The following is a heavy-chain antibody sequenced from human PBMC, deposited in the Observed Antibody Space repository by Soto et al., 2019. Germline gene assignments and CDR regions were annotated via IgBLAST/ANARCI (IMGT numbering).Heavy chain of an antibody. V-gene: IGHV1-46*01. CDR3: ARDRGGTYYYHYGMDV. CDR1: RYTFTNFY. J-gene: IGHJ6*02. Sequence: ASVKVSCKASRYTFTNFYIHWLRQAPGQGLEWMGIINPSGGSTTYPQKFQGRVTMTRDTSTSTVHMELITLRSEDTAVYYCARDRGGTYYYHYGMDVWGQGTTVTVSS. CDR2: INPSGGST. D-gene: IGHD1-26*01.